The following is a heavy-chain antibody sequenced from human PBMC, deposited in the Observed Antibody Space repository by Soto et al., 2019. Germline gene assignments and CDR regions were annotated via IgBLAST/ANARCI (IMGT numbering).Heavy chain of an antibody. J-gene: IGHJ4*02. CDR2: ISRSSSTI. Sequence: EVQLVESGGGLVQPGGSLRLSCAASGFSFSSYSMNWVRQAPGKGLEWVSSISRSSSTIYYRDSVKGRFTISRDNAKTSLYLQMNSLRVEDTAVYYCARDREYCSGDNCYGTGSDYWGQGTLVTVSS. CDR1: GFSFSSYS. D-gene: IGHD2-15*01. CDR3: ARDREYCSGDNCYGTGSDY. V-gene: IGHV3-48*01.